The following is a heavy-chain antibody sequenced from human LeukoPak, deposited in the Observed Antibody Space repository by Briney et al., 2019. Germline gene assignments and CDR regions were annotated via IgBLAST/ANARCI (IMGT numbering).Heavy chain of an antibody. CDR2: INPNSGGT. Sequence: ASVKVSCKASGYTFTSYYMHWVRQAPGQGLEWMGWINPNSGGTNYAQKFQGRVTMTRDTSISTAYMELSRLRSDDTAVYYCARGHIAARLGMDVWGQGTTVTVSS. CDR3: ARGHIAARLGMDV. J-gene: IGHJ6*02. CDR1: GYTFTSYY. V-gene: IGHV1-2*02. D-gene: IGHD6-6*01.